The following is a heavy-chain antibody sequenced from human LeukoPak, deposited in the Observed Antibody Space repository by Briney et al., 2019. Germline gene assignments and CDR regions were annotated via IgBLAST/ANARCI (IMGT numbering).Heavy chain of an antibody. CDR2: IYPGDSDT. Sequence: GESLKISCKGSGYSFTSYWIGWVRQMPGKGLEWMGIIYPGDSDTRYSPSFQGQVTISADKSISTAYLQWSSLKASDTAMYYCASNTNTRIAAAPWTMDVWGKGTTVTVSS. D-gene: IGHD6-13*01. V-gene: IGHV5-51*01. CDR1: GYSFTSYW. J-gene: IGHJ6*03. CDR3: ASNTNTRIAAAPWTMDV.